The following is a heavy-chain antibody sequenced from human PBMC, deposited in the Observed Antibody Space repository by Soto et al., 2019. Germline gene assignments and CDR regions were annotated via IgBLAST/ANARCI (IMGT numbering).Heavy chain of an antibody. J-gene: IGHJ6*02. CDR3: ARDLGRFGDPDGMDV. D-gene: IGHD3-10*01. CDR1: GGSVSSGSYY. V-gene: IGHV4-61*01. CDR2: IYYSGST. Sequence: PSETLSLTCTVSGGSVSSGSYYWSWIRHPPGKGLEWIGYIYYSGSTNYNPSLKSRVTISLDTSKSQFSLKLSSVTAADTALYYCARDLGRFGDPDGMDVWGQGTTVTVSS.